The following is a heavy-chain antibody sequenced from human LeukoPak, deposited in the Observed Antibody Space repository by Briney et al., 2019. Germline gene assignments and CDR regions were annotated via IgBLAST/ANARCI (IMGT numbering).Heavy chain of an antibody. CDR2: IIPIFDTA. D-gene: IGHD1-26*01. Sequence: GASVKVSCKASGYTFTGYYMHWVRQAPGQGLEWMGGIIPIFDTADYAQKFQGRVTITADESTSTAYMELSSLRSEDTAVFYCARISLGAIWGYYYGMDVWGQGTTVTVSS. CDR3: ARISLGAIWGYYYGMDV. J-gene: IGHJ6*02. V-gene: IGHV1-69*13. CDR1: GYTFTGYY.